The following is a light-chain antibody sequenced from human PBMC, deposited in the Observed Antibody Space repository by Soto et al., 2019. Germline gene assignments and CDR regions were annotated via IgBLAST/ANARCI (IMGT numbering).Light chain of an antibody. Sequence: QSALTQPASVSGSPGQSITVSCTGTSSDVGAYNLVSWYQQYPGKAPRLIIYEGTKRPSGISHRFSGSKSDNTASLTISGLRADDEAHYHCCSYAGSRTFLFGGGTKLTVL. V-gene: IGLV2-23*01. CDR1: SSDVGAYNL. CDR2: EGT. CDR3: CSYAGSRTFL. J-gene: IGLJ3*02.